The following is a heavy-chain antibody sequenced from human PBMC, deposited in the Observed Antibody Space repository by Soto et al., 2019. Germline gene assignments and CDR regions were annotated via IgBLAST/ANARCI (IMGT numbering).Heavy chain of an antibody. J-gene: IGHJ4*02. CDR3: ARDLNYDFWGDFDY. D-gene: IGHD3-3*01. V-gene: IGHV3-7*01. CDR2: IKQDGSEK. Sequence: EVQLVESGGGLVQPGGSLRLSCAASGFTFSSYWMSWVRQAPGKGLEWVANIKQDGSEKYYVDSVKGRFTISRDNAKNSLYLQMNSLRAEDTAVYYCARDLNYDFWGDFDYWGQGTLVTVSS. CDR1: GFTFSSYW.